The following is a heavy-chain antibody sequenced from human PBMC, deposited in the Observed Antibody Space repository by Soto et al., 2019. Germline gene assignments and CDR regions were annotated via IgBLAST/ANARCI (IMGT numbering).Heavy chain of an antibody. CDR1: GFTFSSYG. CDR3: ARDIHYNSSSWYTIYYYYYYGMDV. J-gene: IGHJ6*02. V-gene: IGHV3-33*01. CDR2: IWYDGSNK. D-gene: IGHD6-13*01. Sequence: QVQLVESGGGVVQPGRSLRLSCAASGFTFSSYGMHWVRQAPGKGLEWVAVIWYDGSNKYYANSVKGRFTISRDNSKNTLYLQMNSLRAEDTAVYYCARDIHYNSSSWYTIYYYYYYGMDVWGQGTTVTVSS.